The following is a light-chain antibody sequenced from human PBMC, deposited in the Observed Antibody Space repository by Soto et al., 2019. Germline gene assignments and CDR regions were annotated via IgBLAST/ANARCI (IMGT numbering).Light chain of an antibody. CDR3: RHYNSYSET. CDR2: QAS. V-gene: IGKV1-5*03. Sequence: DIPMTQSPSTLSASVGDRVTITCRASQSISTWLAWDQQKPGKAPKLLIYQASSLESGVPSRFSGSGSGTEVTLTISSLQPDDFATYFCRHYNSYSETFGQGTKVEIK. J-gene: IGKJ1*01. CDR1: QSISTW.